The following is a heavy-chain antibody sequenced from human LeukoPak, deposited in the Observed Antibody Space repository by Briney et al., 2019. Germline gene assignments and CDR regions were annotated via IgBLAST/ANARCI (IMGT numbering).Heavy chain of an antibody. Sequence: GGSLRLSCAASGFPFSSYSMTWVRQAPGKGLEWVANIKPDGTTKFYVDSVKGRFTISRDNALNSLYLQMNSLRAEDMAIYYCARSIPYGTTWYGRSDYWGQGTLVTVSS. J-gene: IGHJ4*02. CDR2: IKPDGTTK. CDR3: ARSIPYGTTWYGRSDY. V-gene: IGHV3-7*03. D-gene: IGHD6-13*01. CDR1: GFPFSSYS.